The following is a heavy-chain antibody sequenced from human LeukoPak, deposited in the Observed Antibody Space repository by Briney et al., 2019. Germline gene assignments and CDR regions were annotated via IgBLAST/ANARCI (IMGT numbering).Heavy chain of an antibody. CDR3: ARIPIVLITSGGY. Sequence: PGGSLRLSCAASGFSVSSNYMTWVRQAPGNGLEWLSVIYSDGGTYYADSVKGRFTISRDNSKNTMYLQMNSLRAEDTAVYYCARIPIVLITSGGYWGQGTLVTVSS. CDR2: IYSDGGT. V-gene: IGHV3-53*01. CDR1: GFSVSSNY. J-gene: IGHJ4*02. D-gene: IGHD3-22*01.